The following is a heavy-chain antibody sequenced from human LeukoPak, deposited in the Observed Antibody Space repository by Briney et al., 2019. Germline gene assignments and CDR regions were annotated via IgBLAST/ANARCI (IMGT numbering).Heavy chain of an antibody. CDR2: IRYDGSNK. J-gene: IGHJ4*02. Sequence: PGGSLRLSCAASGFTFSSYGMHWVRQAPGKGPEWVAFIRYDGSNKYYADSVKGRFTISRDNSKNTLYLQMNSLRAEDTAVYYCAKDRSMTTVVKGGNYFDYWGQGTLVTVSS. CDR3: AKDRSMTTVVKGGNYFDY. D-gene: IGHD4-23*01. V-gene: IGHV3-30*02. CDR1: GFTFSSYG.